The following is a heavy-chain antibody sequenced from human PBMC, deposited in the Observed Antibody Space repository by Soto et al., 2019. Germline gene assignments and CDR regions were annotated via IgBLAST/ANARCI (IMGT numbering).Heavy chain of an antibody. Sequence: GGSLRLSCAASGFTFDDYAMHWVRQAPGKGLEWVSGISWNSGSIGYADSVKGRFIISRDNAQNSLFLQMNTLRPEDSAIYYCARVDYWGPGTQVTVSS. V-gene: IGHV3-9*01. CDR2: ISWNSGSI. CDR1: GFTFDDYA. J-gene: IGHJ4*01. CDR3: ARVDY.